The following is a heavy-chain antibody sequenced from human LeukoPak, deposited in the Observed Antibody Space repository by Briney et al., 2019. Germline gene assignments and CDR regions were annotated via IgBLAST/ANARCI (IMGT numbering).Heavy chain of an antibody. CDR2: IFHSGST. CDR1: GYSISSGYY. D-gene: IGHD2-2*01. V-gene: IGHV4-38-2*02. CDR3: ARDRKYCTSTTCHSSMDV. J-gene: IGHJ6*03. Sequence: PSETLSLTCSVSGYSISSGYYWGWIRQPPGKGLEWIGSIFHSGSTYYNPSLKSRVTISVDTSKYQFSLKLTSVTAADTAAYYCARDRKYCTSTTCHSSMDVWGKGTTVTVSS.